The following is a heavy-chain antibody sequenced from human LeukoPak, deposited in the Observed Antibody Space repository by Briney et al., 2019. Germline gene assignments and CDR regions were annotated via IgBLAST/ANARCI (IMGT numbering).Heavy chain of an antibody. CDR2: IYYSGST. J-gene: IGHJ6*03. V-gene: IGHV4-59*01. D-gene: IGHD6-13*01. Sequence: SETLSLTCTVSGGSISSYYWSWIRQPPGKGLEWIGYIYYSGSTNYNPSLKSRVTISVHTSKNQFSLKLNSVTAADTAVDYCARALYSSSGVYYYYMDVWGKGTTVTVSS. CDR3: ARALYSSSGVYYYYMDV. CDR1: GGSISSYY.